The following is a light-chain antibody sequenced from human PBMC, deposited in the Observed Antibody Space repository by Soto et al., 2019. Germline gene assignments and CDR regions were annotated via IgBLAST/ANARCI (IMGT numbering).Light chain of an antibody. J-gene: IGLJ1*01. CDR2: DDS. V-gene: IGLV3-21*02. CDR3: QVWDRSSDHPNYV. Sequence: SYELTQPPSVSVAPGQTARITCGGTNIGSKSVHWYQQKPGQAPVLVIYDDSDRPSGIPERFSGSSSGNTATLTISRVEAEDEADYYCQVWDRSSDHPNYVIGSGTKLTVL. CDR1: NIGSKS.